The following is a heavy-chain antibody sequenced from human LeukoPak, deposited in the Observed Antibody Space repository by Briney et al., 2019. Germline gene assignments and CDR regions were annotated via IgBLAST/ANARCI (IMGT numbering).Heavy chain of an antibody. D-gene: IGHD2-2*01. CDR2: TYYRSKWYN. V-gene: IGHV6-1*01. J-gene: IGHJ6*02. Sequence: SQTLSLTCAISGDSVSSNSAAWNWLRQSPSRGLEWLGRTYYRSKWYNDYAVSVKSRITINPDTSKNQFSLQLNSVTPEDTAVYYCARDPIQNLEDIVVVPAAIGGLYYYYGMDVWGQGTTVTVSS. CDR1: GDSVSSNSAA. CDR3: ARDPIQNLEDIVVVPAAIGGLYYYYGMDV.